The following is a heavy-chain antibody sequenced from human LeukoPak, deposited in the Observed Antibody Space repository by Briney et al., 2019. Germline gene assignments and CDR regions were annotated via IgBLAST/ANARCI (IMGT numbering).Heavy chain of an antibody. V-gene: IGHV1-69*04. CDR1: GGTFSSYT. CDR2: IIPILGIA. D-gene: IGHD2-2*02. J-gene: IGHJ4*02. Sequence: SVKVSCKASGGTFSSYTISWVRQAPGQGLEWMGRIIPILGIANYAQKFQGRVTITADKSTSTAYMELSSLRSEDTAVYYSARDFGYCSSTSCYTADYWGQGTLVTVSS. CDR3: ARDFGYCSSTSCYTADY.